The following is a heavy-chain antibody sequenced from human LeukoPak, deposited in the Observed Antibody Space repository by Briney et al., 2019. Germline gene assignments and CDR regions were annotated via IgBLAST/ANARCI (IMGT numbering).Heavy chain of an antibody. J-gene: IGHJ3*02. V-gene: IGHV4-38-2*02. Sequence: PSETLSLTCTVSGYSISSGYYWGWIRQPPGKGLEWIGSIYHSGSTYYNPSLKILFTISVDTSKNQFSLKLSSVTAADTAVYYCARDAGLCSGGSCYAFDIWGQGTMVTVSS. CDR3: ARDAGLCSGGSCYAFDI. CDR2: IYHSGST. D-gene: IGHD2-15*01. CDR1: GYSISSGYY.